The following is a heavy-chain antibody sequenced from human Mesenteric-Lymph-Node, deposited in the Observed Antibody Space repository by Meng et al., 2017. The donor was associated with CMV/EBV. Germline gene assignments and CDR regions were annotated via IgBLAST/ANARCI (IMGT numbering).Heavy chain of an antibody. CDR2: IIPILGIA. CDR1: GGTFGSYT. D-gene: IGHD3-9*01. J-gene: IGHJ6*02. Sequence: SVKVSCKASGGTFGSYTISWVRQAPGQGLEWMGRIIPILGIANYAQKFQGRVTITADKSTSTAYMEMSSLRSQDTAVYYCASAGSDWSSNYYYYGMDVWGQGTTVTVSS. CDR3: ASAGSDWSSNYYYYGMDV. V-gene: IGHV1-69*02.